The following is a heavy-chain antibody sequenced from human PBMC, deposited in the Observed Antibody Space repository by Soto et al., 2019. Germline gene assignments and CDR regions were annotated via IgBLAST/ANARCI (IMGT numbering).Heavy chain of an antibody. V-gene: IGHV2-5*02. J-gene: IGHJ4*02. CDR2: IYWDDDK. Sequence: QITLKESGPTLVKPTQTLTLTCTFSGFSLTTSGVGVGWIRQPPGKALEWLALIYWDDDKRYSPSLKSRLTITKDTSKNQVVLKLTYMDPVDTATYYCAHRPSRGAGYSAYDPYFDYWGQGTLVTVSS. D-gene: IGHD5-12*01. CDR1: GFSLTTSGVG. CDR3: AHRPSRGAGYSAYDPYFDY.